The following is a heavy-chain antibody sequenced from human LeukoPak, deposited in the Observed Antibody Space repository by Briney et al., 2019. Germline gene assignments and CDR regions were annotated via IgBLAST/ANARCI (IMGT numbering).Heavy chain of an antibody. CDR2: IYSGGST. D-gene: IGHD3-22*01. Sequence: PGGSLRLSCAASEFSVGSNYMTWVRQAPGKGLEWVSLIYSGGSTYYADSVKGRFTISRDNSKNTLYLQMNSLRAEDTAVYYCARGRNYYDSSGRAFDIWGQGTMVTVSS. CDR3: ARGRNYYDSSGRAFDI. J-gene: IGHJ3*02. CDR1: EFSVGSNY. V-gene: IGHV3-66*01.